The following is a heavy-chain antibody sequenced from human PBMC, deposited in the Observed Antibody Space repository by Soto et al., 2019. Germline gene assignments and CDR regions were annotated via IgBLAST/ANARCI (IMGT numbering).Heavy chain of an antibody. Sequence: PSETLSLTCTVSGGSISSYYWSWIRQPPGKGLEWIGYIYYSGSTNYNPSLKSRVTISVDTSKNQFSLKLSSVTAADTAVYYCARWYGGSLDYWGQGTLVNVSS. CDR1: GGSISSYY. V-gene: IGHV4-59*01. CDR2: IYYSGST. CDR3: ARWYGGSLDY. D-gene: IGHD4-17*01. J-gene: IGHJ4*02.